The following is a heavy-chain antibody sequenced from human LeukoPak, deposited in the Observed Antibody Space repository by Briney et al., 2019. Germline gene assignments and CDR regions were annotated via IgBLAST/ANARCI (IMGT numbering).Heavy chain of an antibody. D-gene: IGHD5-24*01. Sequence: SVKVSCKASGGTFSSYAINWVRQAPGQGLEWMGRIIPILGIANYAQKFQGRVTITADKSTSTAYMELSSLRSEDTAVYYCASMDLRDGDYWGQGTLVTVSS. J-gene: IGHJ4*02. CDR2: IIPILGIA. CDR3: ASMDLRDGDY. CDR1: GGTFSSYA. V-gene: IGHV1-69*04.